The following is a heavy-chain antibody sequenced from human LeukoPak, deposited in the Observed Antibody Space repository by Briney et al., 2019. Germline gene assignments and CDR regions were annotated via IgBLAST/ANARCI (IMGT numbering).Heavy chain of an antibody. CDR2: ISGSGGST. CDR1: GFTFSSYA. D-gene: IGHD3-22*01. Sequence: PGGSLRLSCAASGFTFSSYAMSWVRQAPGKGLEWVSAISGSGGSTYYADSVKGRFTISRDNSKNTLYLQMNSLRAEDTAVYYCAKAGIIVMVTRYYFDYWGQGTLVTVSS. V-gene: IGHV3-23*01. J-gene: IGHJ4*02. CDR3: AKAGIIVMVTRYYFDY.